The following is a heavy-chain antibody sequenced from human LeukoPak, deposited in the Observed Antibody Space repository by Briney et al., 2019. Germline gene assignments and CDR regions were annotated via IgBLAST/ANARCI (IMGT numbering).Heavy chain of an antibody. CDR1: GFTFSSYA. J-gene: IGHJ4*02. Sequence: PGGSLRLSCAASGFTFSSYAMNWVRQAPGKGLEWVSSISGSGGTTYYAGSVKGRFTISRDNSKNTLFLQMNSLRADDTAIYNCAKRDFWGQGTLVTVSS. V-gene: IGHV3-23*01. CDR2: ISGSGGTT. CDR3: AKRDF.